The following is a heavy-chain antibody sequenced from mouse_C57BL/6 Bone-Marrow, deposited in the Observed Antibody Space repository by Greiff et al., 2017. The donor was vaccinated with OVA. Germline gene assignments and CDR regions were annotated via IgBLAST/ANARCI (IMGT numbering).Heavy chain of an antibody. Sequence: EVQVVESGGGLVKPGGSLKLSCAASGFTFSDYGMHWVRQAPEKGLEWVAYISSGSSTIYYADTVKGRFTISRDNAKNTLFLQTTSLRSEDTAMYYCARNGNHDYWGQGTTLTVSS. D-gene: IGHD2-1*01. V-gene: IGHV5-17*01. CDR1: GFTFSDYG. CDR2: ISSGSSTI. J-gene: IGHJ2*01. CDR3: ARNGNHDY.